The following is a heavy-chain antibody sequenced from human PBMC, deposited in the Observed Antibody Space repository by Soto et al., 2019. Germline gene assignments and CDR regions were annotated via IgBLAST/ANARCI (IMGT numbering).Heavy chain of an antibody. CDR2: INHSGST. CDR1: GGSFSGYY. Sequence: SETLSLTCAVYGGSFSGYYWSWIRQPPGKGLEWIGEINHSGSTNYNPSLKSRVTISVDRSKNQFSLKLSSVTAADTAVYYCARSIAVAGIGVSWFDPWGQGTLVTVSS. J-gene: IGHJ5*02. V-gene: IGHV4-34*01. CDR3: ARSIAVAGIGVSWFDP. D-gene: IGHD6-19*01.